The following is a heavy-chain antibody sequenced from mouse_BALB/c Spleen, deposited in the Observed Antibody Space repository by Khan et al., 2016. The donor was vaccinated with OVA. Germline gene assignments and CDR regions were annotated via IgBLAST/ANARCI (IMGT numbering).Heavy chain of an antibody. CDR3: TRPNYCGSNYYFDY. D-gene: IGHD1-1*01. CDR2: ISIGGGTT. V-gene: IGHV5-12-1*01. J-gene: IGHJ2*02. CDR1: GFAFSSYD. Sequence: EVELVESGRGLVKPGGSLKLSCAASGFAFSSYDMSWVRQTPEKRLEWVAFISIGGGTTYYPDTVKGRFTISRDNAKNTLFLQMHSLKSEDAAMYYCTRPNYCGSNYYFDYWGQGTSLTVSS.